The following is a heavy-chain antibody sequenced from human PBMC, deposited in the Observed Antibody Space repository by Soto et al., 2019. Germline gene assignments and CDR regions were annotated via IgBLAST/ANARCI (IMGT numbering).Heavy chain of an antibody. CDR1: GGSFSGYY. CDR2: INHSGST. J-gene: IGHJ6*02. V-gene: IGHV4-34*01. D-gene: IGHD4-17*01. Sequence: SETLSLTCAVYGGSFSGYYWSWIRQPPGKGLEWIGEINHSGSTNYNPSLKSRVTISVDTSKNQFSLKLSSVTAADTAVYYCASLTTVTINYYYGMDVWGQGTTVTVSS. CDR3: ASLTTVTINYYYGMDV.